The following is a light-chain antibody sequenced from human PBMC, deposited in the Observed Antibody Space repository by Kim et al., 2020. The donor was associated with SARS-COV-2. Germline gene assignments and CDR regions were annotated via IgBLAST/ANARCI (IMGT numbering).Light chain of an antibody. Sequence: IQLTQSPSSLSPSVGDRVTITCRASQGISSHLAWYQQKPGKAPNLLIYETSTLQSGVPSRFSGTGSGTEFTLTINSLQPEDFATYYRQHRNNYPITFGQGARLEIK. V-gene: IGKV1-9*01. J-gene: IGKJ5*01. CDR1: QGISSH. CDR2: ETS. CDR3: QHRNNYPIT.